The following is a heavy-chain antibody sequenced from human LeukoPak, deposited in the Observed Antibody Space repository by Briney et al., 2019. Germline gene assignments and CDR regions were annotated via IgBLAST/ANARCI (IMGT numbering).Heavy chain of an antibody. V-gene: IGHV3-53*01. D-gene: IGHD6-19*01. CDR1: GFTFSSSW. CDR3: ARAAVAGLGYFDY. J-gene: IGHJ4*02. Sequence: GGSLRLSCAASGFTFSSSWMSWVRQAPGKGLEWVSVIYSGGSTYYADSVKGRFTISRDNSKNTLYLQMNSLRAEDTAVYYCARAAVAGLGYFDYWGQGTLVTVSS. CDR2: IYSGGST.